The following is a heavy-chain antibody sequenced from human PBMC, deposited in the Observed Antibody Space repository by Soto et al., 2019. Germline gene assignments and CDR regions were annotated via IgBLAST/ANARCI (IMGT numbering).Heavy chain of an antibody. CDR3: ARGGDGFDL. V-gene: IGHV4-31*02. CDR2: IYHSGST. Sequence: WTWIRQHPGKGLEWIGYIYHSGSTYYSPSLKSRVTISVDTSENQFSLKLTSVTAVDTAVYYCARGGDGFDLWGQGKMVTVSS. J-gene: IGHJ3*01.